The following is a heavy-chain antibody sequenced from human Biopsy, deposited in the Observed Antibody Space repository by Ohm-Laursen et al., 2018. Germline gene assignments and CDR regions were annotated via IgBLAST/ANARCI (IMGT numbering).Heavy chain of an antibody. CDR3: ARWVPHYYGGCFPLAGYWYFDL. Sequence: TLSLTCTVSGGSIGGGEYYWNWIRQHPGKGLEWIGLISYSGTTFYNPCLESLLTISIDTSKNHFSLNLRSVTAADTAVYYCARWVPHYYGGCFPLAGYWYFDLWGRGTLVTVSS. V-gene: IGHV4-31*01. J-gene: IGHJ2*01. CDR1: GGSIGGGEYY. D-gene: IGHD2-21*01. CDR2: ISYSGTT.